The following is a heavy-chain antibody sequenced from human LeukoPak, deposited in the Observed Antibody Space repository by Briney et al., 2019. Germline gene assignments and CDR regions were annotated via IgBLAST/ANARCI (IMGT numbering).Heavy chain of an antibody. CDR2: ISYDGSNK. V-gene: IGHV3-30*03. Sequence: PGRSLRLSCAASGFTFSSYGMHWVRQAPGKGLEWVAVISYDGSNKYYADSVKGRFTISRDNSKNTLYLQMNSLRAEDTAVCYCATMATIDYWGQGTLVTVSS. D-gene: IGHD5-24*01. CDR1: GFTFSSYG. CDR3: ATMATIDY. J-gene: IGHJ4*02.